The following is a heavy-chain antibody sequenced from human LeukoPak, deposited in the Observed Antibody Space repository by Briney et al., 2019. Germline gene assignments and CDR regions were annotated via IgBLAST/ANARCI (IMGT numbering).Heavy chain of an antibody. CDR2: ISNNGGYT. CDR1: GFTFSSSA. V-gene: IGHV3-23*01. CDR3: AKRLGYCSDGSCYFPY. J-gene: IGHJ4*02. Sequence: GGSLRLSCAASGFTFSSSAMSWVRQAPGKGLEWVSAISNNGGYTYYADSVQGRFTVSRDNSKSTLCLQMNSLRAEDTAVYYCAKRLGYCSDGSCYFPYWGQGTLVTVSS. D-gene: IGHD2-15*01.